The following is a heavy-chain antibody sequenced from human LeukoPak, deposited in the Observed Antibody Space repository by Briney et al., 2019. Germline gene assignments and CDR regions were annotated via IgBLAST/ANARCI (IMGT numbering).Heavy chain of an antibody. CDR1: GYTFNSYD. CDR3: VRGGYSTGYH. V-gene: IGHV1-18*04. J-gene: IGHJ4*02. CDR2: ISTNNGNT. Sequence: GASVKVCCKASGYTFNSYDISWVRQAPGQGLEWMGWISTNNGNTNYAQKIRGRVTLTTDTSTSTAYMELRSLRSDDTAVYYCVRGGYSTGYHWGQGTLVTVSS. D-gene: IGHD2-8*02.